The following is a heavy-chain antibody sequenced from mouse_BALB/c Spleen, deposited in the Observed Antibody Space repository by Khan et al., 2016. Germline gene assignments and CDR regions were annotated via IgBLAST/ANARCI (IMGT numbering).Heavy chain of an antibody. CDR1: GYSITSDYA. D-gene: IGHD2-2*01. Sequence: EVQLQESGPGLVKPSQSLSLTCTVTGYSITSDYAWNWIRQFPGNKLEWMGYISYSGSTSYNPSLKSRISITRDTSKNQFFLQLNSVTTEDTATYYCAIWLQQSNWFAYWGQGTLVTVSA. J-gene: IGHJ3*01. CDR2: ISYSGST. V-gene: IGHV3-2*02. CDR3: AIWLQQSNWFAY.